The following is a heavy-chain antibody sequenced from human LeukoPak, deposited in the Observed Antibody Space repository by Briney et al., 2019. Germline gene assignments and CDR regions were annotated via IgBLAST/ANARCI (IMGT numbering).Heavy chain of an antibody. D-gene: IGHD3-9*01. CDR2: IYISGST. J-gene: IGHJ5*02. CDR1: GGSISSNN. CDR3: RRDYDVLTAYPPPQLFDP. Sequence: SETLSLTCTVSGGSISSNNWIWNRQRAGHGLEWVGLIYISGSTNYHTSLNSRITMSVETSTNQYFVQLNPRTEAAAAVYFCRRDYDVLTAYPPPQLFDPWGQGTLVTVSS. V-gene: IGHV4-4*07.